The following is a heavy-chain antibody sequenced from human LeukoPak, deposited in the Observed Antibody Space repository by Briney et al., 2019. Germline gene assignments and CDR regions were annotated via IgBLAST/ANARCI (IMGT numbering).Heavy chain of an antibody. V-gene: IGHV1-69*02. J-gene: IGHJ3*02. D-gene: IGHD2-8*01. CDR2: ILPIDGVE. Sequence: VKVSCTASGGSSSTYTISWVRQAPGQGLEWMGRILPIDGVENYAHKFQGRVTITPDKLTTTAYMELSSLRSDDTAVYYRARALDCTNRVCFGDDAFDIWGQGTMVTVSS. CDR3: ARALDCTNRVCFGDDAFDI. CDR1: GGSSSTYT.